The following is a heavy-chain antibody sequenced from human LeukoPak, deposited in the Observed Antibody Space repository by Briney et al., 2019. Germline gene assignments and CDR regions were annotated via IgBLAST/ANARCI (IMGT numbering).Heavy chain of an antibody. D-gene: IGHD3-10*01. CDR1: GFTFGVYA. CDR2: FRSKAYGGTT. Sequence: GGSLRLSCTASGFTFGVYAMSWFRQAPGKGLEWVGFFRSKAYGGTTEYAASVKGRFTISRDDSKSIAYLQMNSLKTEDTAVYYCTRAFIRLYYYFDYWGQGTLVTVSS. V-gene: IGHV3-49*03. CDR3: TRAFIRLYYYFDY. J-gene: IGHJ4*02.